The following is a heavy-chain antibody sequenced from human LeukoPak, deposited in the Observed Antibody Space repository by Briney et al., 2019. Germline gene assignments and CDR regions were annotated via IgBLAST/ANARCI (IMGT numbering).Heavy chain of an antibody. CDR1: GFTFSSYA. J-gene: IGHJ1*01. V-gene: IGHV3-30*04. D-gene: IGHD3-22*01. CDR3: ARGFYYYDSSGKEREYFQH. CDR2: IAYDGSNK. Sequence: PGGSLRLSCAASGFTFSSYAMHWVRQAPGKGLEWVAVIAYDGSNKYYADSVKGRFTISRDNSKNTLYLQMNSLRAEDTAVYYCARGFYYYDSSGKEREYFQHWGQGTLVTVSS.